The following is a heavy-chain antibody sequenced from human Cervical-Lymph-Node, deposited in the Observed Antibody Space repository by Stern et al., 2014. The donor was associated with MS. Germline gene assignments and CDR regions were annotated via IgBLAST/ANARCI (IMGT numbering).Heavy chain of an antibody. CDR1: GFTFSSYS. J-gene: IGHJ4*02. CDR3: ARDLPVGGWYSNFDY. CDR2: ISSSSSYI. D-gene: IGHD6-19*01. V-gene: IGHV3-21*01. Sequence: VQLVESGGGLVKPGGSLRLSCAASGFTFSSYSMNWVRQVPGKGLEWVSSISSSSSYIYYADSVKGRFTISRDNAKNSLYLQMNSLRAEDTAVYYCARDLPVGGWYSNFDYWGQGTLVTVSS.